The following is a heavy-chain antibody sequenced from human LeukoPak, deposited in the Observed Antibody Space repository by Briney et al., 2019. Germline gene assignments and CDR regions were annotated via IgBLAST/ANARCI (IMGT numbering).Heavy chain of an antibody. Sequence: PGGSLRLSCAASGFTFSSYWMSWVRQAPGKGLEWVSSISGSSGYIYYADSVKGRFTISRDNAKNSLYLQMNSLRAEDTAVYYCAKIAETSGIYGQGYDHWGQGTLVTVSS. V-gene: IGHV3-21*01. CDR3: AKIAETSGIYGQGYDH. D-gene: IGHD1-26*01. CDR2: ISGSSGYI. CDR1: GFTFSSYW. J-gene: IGHJ4*02.